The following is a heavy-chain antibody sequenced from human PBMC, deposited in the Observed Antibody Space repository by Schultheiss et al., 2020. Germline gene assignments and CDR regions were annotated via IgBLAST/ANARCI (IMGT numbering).Heavy chain of an antibody. Sequence: GGSLRLSCAASGFTFSSYAMSWVRQAPGKGLEWVSAISGSGGSTYYADSVKGRFTISRDNSKNTLYLQMNSLRAEDTAVYYCAKVSGIAARWYYYYGMDVWGQGTTVTVSS. J-gene: IGHJ6*02. D-gene: IGHD6-6*01. CDR1: GFTFSSYA. CDR3: AKVSGIAARWYYYYGMDV. CDR2: ISGSGGST. V-gene: IGHV3-23*01.